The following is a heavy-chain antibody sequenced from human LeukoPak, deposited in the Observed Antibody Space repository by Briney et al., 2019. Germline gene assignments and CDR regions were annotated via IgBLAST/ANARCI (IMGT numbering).Heavy chain of an antibody. CDR1: GYSISSGYY. V-gene: IGHV4-38-2*01. D-gene: IGHD2-2*01. J-gene: IGHJ4*02. CDR3: AGGLAYCSSTSCHDY. Sequence: PSETLSLTCAVSGYSISSGYYWGWIRQPPGKGLEWIGSIYHSGSTYYNPSLKSRAPISVDTSKNQFSLKLSSVTAADTAVYYCAGGLAYCSSTSCHDYWGQGTLVTVSS. CDR2: IYHSGST.